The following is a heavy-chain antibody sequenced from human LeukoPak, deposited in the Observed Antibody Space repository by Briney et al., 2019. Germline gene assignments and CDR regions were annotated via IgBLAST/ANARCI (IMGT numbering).Heavy chain of an antibody. V-gene: IGHV3-21*01. Sequence: GGSLRLSCAASGFTFSSYSMNWVRQAPGKGLEWVSSISCSSSYIYYADSVKGRFTISRDNAKNSLYLQMNSLRAEDTAVYYCARESPGARLELRWRQLTYFDYWGQRTLVTVSS. D-gene: IGHD1-7*01. CDR3: ARESPGARLELRWRQLTYFDY. J-gene: IGHJ4*02. CDR1: GFTFSSYS. CDR2: ISCSSSYI.